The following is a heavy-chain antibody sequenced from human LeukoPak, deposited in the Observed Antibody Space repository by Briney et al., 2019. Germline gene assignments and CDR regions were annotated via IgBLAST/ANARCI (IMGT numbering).Heavy chain of an antibody. CDR2: ISSSGSTI. CDR3: ARGSAWACHGVRCYPLDN. CDR1: GFTFSDYY. D-gene: IGHD2-8*01. V-gene: IGHV3-11*01. J-gene: IGHJ4*02. Sequence: GGSLRLSCAASGFTFSDYYMSWIRQAPGKGLEWVSYISSSGSTIYYADSVKGRFTISSDNSRDTLYLQMNSLRVDDTAVYYCARGSAWACHGVRCYPLDNWGQGALVTVSS.